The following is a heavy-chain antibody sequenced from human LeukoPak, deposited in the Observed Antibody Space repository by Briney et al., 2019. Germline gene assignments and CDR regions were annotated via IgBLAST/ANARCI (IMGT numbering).Heavy chain of an antibody. CDR3: ARVLLWFGEPPNWFDP. Sequence: SETLSLTCAVYGGSFSGYYWSWIRQPPGKGLEWIGEINHSGSTNYNPSLKSRVTISVDTSKNQFSLKLSSVTAADTAVYYCARVLLWFGEPPNWFDPWGQGTLVTVSS. CDR2: INHSGST. D-gene: IGHD3-10*01. V-gene: IGHV4-34*01. CDR1: GGSFSGYY. J-gene: IGHJ5*02.